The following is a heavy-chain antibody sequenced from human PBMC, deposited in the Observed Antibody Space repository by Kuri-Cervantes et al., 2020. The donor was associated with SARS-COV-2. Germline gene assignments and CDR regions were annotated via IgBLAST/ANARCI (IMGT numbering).Heavy chain of an antibody. CDR1: GGSISSYY. V-gene: IGHV4-38-2*02. Sequence: SETLSLTCTVSGGSISSYYWGWIRQPPGKGLEWIGSIYHSGSTYYNPSLKGRVTISVDTSKNQFSLKLSSVTAADTAVYYCAGFLKGIVGGKKYYFDYWGQGTLVTVSS. CDR2: IYHSGST. J-gene: IGHJ4*02. CDR3: AGFLKGIVGGKKYYFDY. D-gene: IGHD3-16*01.